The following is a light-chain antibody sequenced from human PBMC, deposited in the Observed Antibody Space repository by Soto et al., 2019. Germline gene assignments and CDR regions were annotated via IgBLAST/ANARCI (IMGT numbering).Light chain of an antibody. CDR1: SSDVGVSNL. J-gene: IGLJ3*02. CDR2: EVS. Sequence: QSALTQPASVSGSPGQSITISCTGSSSDVGVSNLVSWYQQHPGKAPKLIIYEVSQRPSGVSNRFSGSKSGNTASLTISGLQADDGGDYYCCSYANRRWLFGEGTKLTV. V-gene: IGLV2-23*02. CDR3: CSYANRRWL.